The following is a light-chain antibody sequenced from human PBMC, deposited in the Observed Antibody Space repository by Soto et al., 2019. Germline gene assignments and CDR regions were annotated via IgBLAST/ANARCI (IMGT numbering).Light chain of an antibody. Sequence: IEMTQSPASLSASPGDRATLSCRASQPVNNNLAWYQFKPGQAPRLLIYAVSTRATGVSARLSGGGSVTEFSLTISGLQSEDFAVYYCQQYEKWPPSITFGQGTRLEIK. V-gene: IGKV3-15*01. CDR3: QQYEKWPPSIT. CDR1: QPVNNN. J-gene: IGKJ5*01. CDR2: AVS.